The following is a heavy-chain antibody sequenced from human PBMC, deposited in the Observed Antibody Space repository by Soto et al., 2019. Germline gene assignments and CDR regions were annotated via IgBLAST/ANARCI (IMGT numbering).Heavy chain of an antibody. V-gene: IGHV4-34*01. CDR3: ARGQWLPRGEY. CDR2: INHSGST. Sequence: WIWIRQPPGKGLEWIGEINHSGSTNYNPSLKSRVTISVDTSENQFSLRLTSVTAADTAVYYCARGQWLPRGEYWGQGTLVTVSS. D-gene: IGHD6-19*01. J-gene: IGHJ4*02.